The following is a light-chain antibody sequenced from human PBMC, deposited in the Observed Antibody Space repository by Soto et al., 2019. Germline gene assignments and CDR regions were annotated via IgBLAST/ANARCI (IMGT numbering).Light chain of an antibody. CDR1: QGISSW. V-gene: IGKV1-12*01. CDR2: AAS. J-gene: IGKJ1*01. CDR3: QQANSFPWT. Sequence: DIQMTQSPSSVSASVGDRVTITCRASQGISSWLVWYQQKPGKAPKLLIHAASSLQSGVPSRFSGSGSRTDFTLTISSLQPEDSATYFGQQANSFPWTFGQGTKVEIK.